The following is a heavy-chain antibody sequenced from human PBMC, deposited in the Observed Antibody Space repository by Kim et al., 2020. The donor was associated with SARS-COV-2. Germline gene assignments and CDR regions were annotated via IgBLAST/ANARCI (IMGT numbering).Heavy chain of an antibody. D-gene: IGHD4-17*01. CDR3: AETATVTNDAFDI. Sequence: GGSLRLSCAASGFTFSSYSMNWVRQAPGKGLEWVSYISSSSSTIYYADSVKGRFTISRDNAKNSLYLQMNSLRDEDTAVYYCAETATVTNDAFDIWGQGTMVTVSS. V-gene: IGHV3-48*02. CDR2: ISSSSSTI. CDR1: GFTFSSYS. J-gene: IGHJ3*02.